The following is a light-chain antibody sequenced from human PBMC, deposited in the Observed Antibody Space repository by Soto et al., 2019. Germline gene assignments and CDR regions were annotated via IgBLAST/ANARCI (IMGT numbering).Light chain of an antibody. CDR3: QQSYRTLYT. J-gene: IGKJ3*01. V-gene: IGKV1-39*01. Sequence: DIQLTQSPSSLSASVGDRISITCRASETISNSLNWYRQKPGNAPELLIYGASTLQSGVPSRFSGSGSGTDFTLTISSLQPEDFANYYCQQSYRTLYTFGPGTKVNVK. CDR2: GAS. CDR1: ETISNS.